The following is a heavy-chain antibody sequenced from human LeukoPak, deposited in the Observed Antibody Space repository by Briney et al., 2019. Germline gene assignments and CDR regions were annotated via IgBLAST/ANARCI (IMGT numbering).Heavy chain of an antibody. V-gene: IGHV1-69*01. J-gene: IGHJ5*02. CDR1: GGTFTSYA. CDR2: IIPIFGTA. Sequence: SVTVSCKACGGTFTSYAIRWVRQARGQGLEWMGGIIPIFGTANYAQKFQGRVTITADESTSTAYMELSSLRSEDTAVYYCAREGSSTSHNWFDPWGQGTLVTVSS. CDR3: AREGSSTSHNWFDP. D-gene: IGHD2-2*01.